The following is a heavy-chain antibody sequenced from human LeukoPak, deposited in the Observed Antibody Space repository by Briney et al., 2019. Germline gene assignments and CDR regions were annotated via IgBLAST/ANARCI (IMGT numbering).Heavy chain of an antibody. Sequence: PSETLSLTCTVSGGSISSSSYYWGWIRQHPGKGLEWIGYIYYSGSTYYNPSLKSRVTISVDTSKNQFSLKLSSVTAADTAVYYCARSQTRYYDSSGQHDYWGQGTLVTVSS. J-gene: IGHJ4*02. D-gene: IGHD3-22*01. V-gene: IGHV4-31*03. CDR3: ARSQTRYYDSSGQHDY. CDR2: IYYSGST. CDR1: GGSISSSSYY.